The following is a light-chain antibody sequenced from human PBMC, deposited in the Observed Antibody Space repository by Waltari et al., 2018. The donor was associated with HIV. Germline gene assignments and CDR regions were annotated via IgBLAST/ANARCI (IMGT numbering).Light chain of an antibody. V-gene: IGKV1-9*01. CDR1: RGITTY. CDR2: GAS. Sequence: DNQLTQSPSFLSASVGDRVTITCRASRGITTYLAWHQQKPGNAPKLLIYGASTLQTGVPSRFSGSASGTEFTLTIDTLQPEDFATYYCQYLDSFPLFGGGTKVEVK. J-gene: IGKJ4*01. CDR3: QYLDSFPL.